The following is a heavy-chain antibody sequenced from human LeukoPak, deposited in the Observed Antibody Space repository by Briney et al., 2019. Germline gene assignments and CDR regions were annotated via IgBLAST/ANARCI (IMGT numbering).Heavy chain of an antibody. D-gene: IGHD2-2*01. CDR1: GGTFSSYA. J-gene: IGHJ6*02. CDR3: ARALGYCSSTSCYGTNYYGMDV. CDR2: IIPIFGTA. V-gene: IGHV1-69*13. Sequence: ASVKVSCKASGGTFSSYAISWVRQAPGQGLEWMGGIIPIFGTANYAQKFQGRVTITADESTSTAYMELSSLRSEDTAVYYCARALGYCSSTSCYGTNYYGMDVWGQGTTVTVSS.